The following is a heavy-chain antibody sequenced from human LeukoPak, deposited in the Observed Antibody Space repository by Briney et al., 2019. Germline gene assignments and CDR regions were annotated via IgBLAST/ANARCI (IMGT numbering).Heavy chain of an antibody. CDR3: AKDQGLTAPPPYGLDV. Sequence: SVKVSCKTSGGTFSSSAITWVRQAPGQGLEWMGRIIPVLNITTYAQKFQGRVTITADASTSTVYMELSSLRSEETAVYYCAKDQGLTAPPPYGLDVWGQGTTVIVTS. CDR2: IIPVLNIT. V-gene: IGHV1-69*04. CDR1: GGTFSSSA. J-gene: IGHJ6*02. D-gene: IGHD5-18*01.